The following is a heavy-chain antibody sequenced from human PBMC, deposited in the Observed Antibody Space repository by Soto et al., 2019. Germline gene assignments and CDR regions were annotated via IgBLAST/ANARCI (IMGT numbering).Heavy chain of an antibody. J-gene: IGHJ4*02. V-gene: IGHV4-28*01. CDR3: ARREIQGPIDY. D-gene: IGHD1-26*01. Sequence: QVQLQESGPGLVKPSDTLSLTCAVSGYSISSSNWWGWIRHTPGKGLEWIGYIYYSGTTYYNPSLKSRVTMYVDKSKNQLTLKLTSVTAVDTSVYYCARREIQGPIDYWGQGTLVTVSS. CDR2: IYYSGTT. CDR1: GYSISSSNW.